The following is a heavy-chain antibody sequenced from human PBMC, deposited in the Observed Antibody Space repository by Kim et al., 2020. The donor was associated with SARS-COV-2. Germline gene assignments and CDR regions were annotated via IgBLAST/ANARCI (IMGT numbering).Heavy chain of an antibody. V-gene: IGHV3-23*01. CDR3: AKGSSGSRPYYFDY. Sequence: AASLKGRFAISRDNSKNTLYLQMNGLRAEDTAIYYCAKGSSGSRPYYFDYWGQGTLVTVSS. D-gene: IGHD3-10*01. J-gene: IGHJ4*02.